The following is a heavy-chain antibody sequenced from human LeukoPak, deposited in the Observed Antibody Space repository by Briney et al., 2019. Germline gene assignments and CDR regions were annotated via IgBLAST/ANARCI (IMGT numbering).Heavy chain of an antibody. CDR3: ARITILSTNYFDY. CDR2: TYYDGST. D-gene: IGHD3-3*01. V-gene: IGHV4-39*01. J-gene: IGHJ4*02. Sequence: SETLSLTCIVSGGSVSSSSYSWGWIRQPPGKGLEWIATTYYDGSTYYNPSLKSRVTISVDTSKNQFSLKLSSVTAADAAVYFCARITILSTNYFDYWGQGTLVTVSS. CDR1: GGSVSSSSYS.